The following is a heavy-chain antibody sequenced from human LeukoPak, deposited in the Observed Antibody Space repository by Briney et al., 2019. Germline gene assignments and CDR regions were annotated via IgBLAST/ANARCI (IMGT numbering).Heavy chain of an antibody. J-gene: IGHJ4*02. D-gene: IGHD3-22*01. Sequence: SETLSLTCTVSGGSISRSSYYWGWIRQPPGKGLEWIGSIYYSGSTYYNPSLKSRVTISVDTSKNQFSLKLSSATAADTAVYYCARRFYDSSGYYGIDYWGQGTLVTVSA. V-gene: IGHV4-39*01. CDR2: IYYSGST. CDR3: ARRFYDSSGYYGIDY. CDR1: GGSISRSSYY.